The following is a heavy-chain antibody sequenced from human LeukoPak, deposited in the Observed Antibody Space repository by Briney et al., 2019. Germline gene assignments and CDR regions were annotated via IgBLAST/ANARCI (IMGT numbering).Heavy chain of an antibody. Sequence: GGSLRLSCAASGFTCSSIPMIWVRQAPGKGLEWFSDISGSGGSTYYADSVKGRFTISRDNSKNTLYLQMNSLRAEDTAVYYCAKGGYCSSTSCQIDAFDIWGQGTMVTVSS. V-gene: IGHV3-23*01. J-gene: IGHJ3*02. D-gene: IGHD2-2*01. CDR2: ISGSGGST. CDR1: GFTCSSIP. CDR3: AKGGYCSSTSCQIDAFDI.